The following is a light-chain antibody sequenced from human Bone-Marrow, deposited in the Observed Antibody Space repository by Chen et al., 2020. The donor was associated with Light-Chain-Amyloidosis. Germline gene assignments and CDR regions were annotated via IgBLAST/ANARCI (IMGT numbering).Light chain of an antibody. CDR2: GSS. CDR1: QTISSNY. Sequence: EILLTQSPGTLSLSPGEGANLSCRASQTISSNYLTWYQQKFGQAPRLLIYGSSSRATGIPDRFTGSGSGTDFTLNSNRLEPEDFAMYYCQQYGTSPLTFGGGTKVEIK. J-gene: IGKJ4*01. CDR3: QQYGTSPLT. V-gene: IGKV3-20*01.